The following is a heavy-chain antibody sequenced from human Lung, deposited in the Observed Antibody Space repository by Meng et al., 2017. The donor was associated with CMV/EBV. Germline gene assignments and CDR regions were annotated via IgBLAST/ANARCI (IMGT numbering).Heavy chain of an antibody. CDR2: ISGSGGST. Sequence: SGFPFSSYAMSWVRQAPGKGLEWVSAISGSGGSTYYADSVKGRFTISRDNSKNTLYLQMNSLRAEDTAVYYCAKARYNWNDGDYFDYWGQGTLVTVSS. CDR1: GFPFSSYA. V-gene: IGHV3-23*01. D-gene: IGHD1-1*01. J-gene: IGHJ4*02. CDR3: AKARYNWNDGDYFDY.